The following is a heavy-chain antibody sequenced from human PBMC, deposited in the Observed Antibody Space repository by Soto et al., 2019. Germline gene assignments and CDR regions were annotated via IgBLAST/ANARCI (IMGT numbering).Heavy chain of an antibody. V-gene: IGHV3-21*01. CDR3: TRGIASSSLVTFDV. CDR1: GFTFSRYI. D-gene: IGHD2-21*01. J-gene: IGHJ3*01. Sequence: EVQLVESGGGLVKPGGSLRLSCAASGFTFSRYIMHWVRQAPGQGLEWSATISSTSTNIYYADSVKGRITISRDNPKNSLYLQMDRLRREDTAVYYCTRGIASSSLVTFDVWCQVTMVTVAP. CDR2: ISSTSTNI.